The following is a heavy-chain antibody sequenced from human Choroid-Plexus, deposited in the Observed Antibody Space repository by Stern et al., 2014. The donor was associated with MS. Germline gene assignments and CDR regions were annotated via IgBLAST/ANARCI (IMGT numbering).Heavy chain of an antibody. D-gene: IGHD2-15*01. CDR1: GFTFSNFG. V-gene: IGHV3-30*18. CDR3: AKDRQWSTYFFDY. J-gene: IGHJ4*02. Sequence: DQLVESGGGVAQPGRPLILSCAASGFTFSNFGMHWVRQAPGKGLEWVALISYDGSDKYYADSVKGRFTIFRDNSKNTLYIHMNSLRAEDTAVYYCAKDRQWSTYFFDYWGQGSLVTVSS. CDR2: ISYDGSDK.